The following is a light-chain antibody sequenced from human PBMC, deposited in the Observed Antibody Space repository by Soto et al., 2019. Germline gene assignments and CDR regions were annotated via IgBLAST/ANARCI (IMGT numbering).Light chain of an antibody. V-gene: IGLV2-11*01. CDR3: CSYAGRYTV. CDR2: DVS. Sequence: QSALTQPRSVSGSPGQSVTISCTGTSSDVGGYNYVSWYQQHPGKAPKLMIYDVSKRPSGVPDRSSGSKSGNTASLTISGLQAEDEADYYCCSYAGRYTVFGGGTKLTVL. CDR1: SSDVGGYNY. J-gene: IGLJ2*01.